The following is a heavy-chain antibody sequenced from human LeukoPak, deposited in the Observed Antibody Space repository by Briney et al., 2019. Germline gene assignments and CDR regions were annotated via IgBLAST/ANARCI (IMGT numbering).Heavy chain of an antibody. D-gene: IGHD3-3*01. CDR2: IFPGDSET. J-gene: IGHJ4*02. V-gene: IGHV5-51*01. Sequence: GESLKISCKGSRNTFTNYWIGWVRQLPGKGLEWMGIIFPGDSETRYSPSFQGQVTMSADKSTSTAYLQWASLKASDTAIYFCARLSTRLLDHWGQGTRVTVSS. CDR3: ARLSTRLLDH. CDR1: RNTFTNYW.